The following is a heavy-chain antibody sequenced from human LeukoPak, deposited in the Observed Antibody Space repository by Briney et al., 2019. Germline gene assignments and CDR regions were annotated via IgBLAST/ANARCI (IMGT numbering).Heavy chain of an antibody. J-gene: IGHJ6*03. D-gene: IGHD3-10*01. CDR1: GGSISSYY. Sequence: PSETLSLTCTVSGGSISSYYWSWIRQPPGKGLEWIGYIYYSGSTNYNPSLKSRVTISVDTSKNQSSLKLSSVTAADTAVYYCARVKRVVTMVRGVRDYYYYMDVWGKGTTVTVSS. V-gene: IGHV4-59*12. CDR3: ARVKRVVTMVRGVRDYYYYMDV. CDR2: IYYSGST.